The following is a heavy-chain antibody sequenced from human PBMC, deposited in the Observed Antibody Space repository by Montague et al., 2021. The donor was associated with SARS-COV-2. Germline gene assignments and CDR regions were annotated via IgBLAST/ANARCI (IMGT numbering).Heavy chain of an antibody. V-gene: IGHV4-34*01. CDR1: GGSLSGYD. CDR2: INHSGST. J-gene: IGHJ4*02. Sequence: SETLSLTSAVYGGSLSGYDWSWIRRPPGKGLEWIGEINHSGSTKYNPSLKSRVSISVDTSKNQFSLKLNSVTAADTAVYYCARGQGEITMIVVVLTAAARYFDYWGQGTLVTVSP. D-gene: IGHD3-22*01. CDR3: ARGQGEITMIVVVLTAAARYFDY.